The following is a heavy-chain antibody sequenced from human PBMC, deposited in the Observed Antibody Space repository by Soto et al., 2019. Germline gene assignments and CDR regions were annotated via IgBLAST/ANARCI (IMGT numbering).Heavy chain of an antibody. CDR3: ARLLYDRSGYYYFDY. D-gene: IGHD3-22*01. Sequence: SETLSLTCTVAGGSISSGSFYWGWIRQQHPGKGLEWIGSIHYSGSTYDRPSLKSRVTMSVATSKNQFSLKLSSVTAADTARYYCARLLYDRSGYYYFDYWGQGTLVTVS. CDR1: GGSISSGSFY. CDR2: IHYSGST. J-gene: IGHJ4*02. V-gene: IGHV4-39*01.